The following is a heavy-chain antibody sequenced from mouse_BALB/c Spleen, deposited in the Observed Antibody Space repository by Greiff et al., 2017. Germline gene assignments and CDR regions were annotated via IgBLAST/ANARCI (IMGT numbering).Heavy chain of an antibody. J-gene: IGHJ4*01. CDR1: GYSITSGYY. D-gene: IGHD1-1*01. Sequence: VQLQQSGPGLVKPSQSLSLTCSVTGYSITSGYYWNWIRQFPGNKLEWMGYISYDGSNNYNPSLKNRISITRDTSKNQFFLKLNSVTTEDTATYYCAREGDYYGSYAMDYWGQGTSVTVSS. V-gene: IGHV3-6*02. CDR3: AREGDYYGSYAMDY. CDR2: ISYDGSN.